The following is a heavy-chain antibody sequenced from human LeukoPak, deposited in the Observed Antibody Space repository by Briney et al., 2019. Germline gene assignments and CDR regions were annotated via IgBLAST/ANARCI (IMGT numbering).Heavy chain of an antibody. CDR1: GGSVSSSSYY. Sequence: PSETLSLTCTVSGGSVSSSSYYWGWIRQPPGKGLEWIGSIYYSGSTYYNPSLKSRVTISVDTSKNQFSLKLSSVTAADTAVYYRARQIYGDYGNWFDPWGQGTLVTVSS. CDR2: IYYSGST. D-gene: IGHD4-17*01. CDR3: ARQIYGDYGNWFDP. V-gene: IGHV4-39*01. J-gene: IGHJ5*02.